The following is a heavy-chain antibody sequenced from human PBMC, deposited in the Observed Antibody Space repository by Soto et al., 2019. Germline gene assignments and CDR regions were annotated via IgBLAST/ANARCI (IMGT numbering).Heavy chain of an antibody. CDR2: IIRIFGTA. J-gene: IGHJ6*02. CDR1: GGTFSSYA. V-gene: IGHV1-69*12. CDR3: ATPPAGYYYYGMDV. Sequence: QVQLVQSGAEVKKPGSSVKVSCKASGGTFSSYAISWVRQAPGQGLEWMGGIIRIFGTADYAQKFQGRVTITADESTTTAYMELSSLRSEDPAVYCCATPPAGYYYYGMDVWGQGTTVTVSS.